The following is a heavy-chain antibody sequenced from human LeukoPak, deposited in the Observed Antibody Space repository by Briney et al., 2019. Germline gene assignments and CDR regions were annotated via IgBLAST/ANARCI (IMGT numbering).Heavy chain of an antibody. CDR3: ARGEDL. Sequence: SETLSLTCTVSGGSISSYYWSWIRQPPGKGLEWIGYIYYSGSTSGSTNYNPSLKSRVTISVDTSKNQFSLKLSSVTPADTAVYYCARGEDLWGQGTLVTVSS. V-gene: IGHV4-59*01. CDR1: GGSISSYY. J-gene: IGHJ5*02. CDR2: IYYSGSTSGST.